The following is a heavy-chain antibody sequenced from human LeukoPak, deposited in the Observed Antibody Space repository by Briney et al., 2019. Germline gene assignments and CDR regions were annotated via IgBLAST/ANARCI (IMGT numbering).Heavy chain of an antibody. CDR1: GGSISRYY. V-gene: IGHV4-59*01. J-gene: IGHJ5*02. D-gene: IGHD6-19*01. CDR2: IYYSGST. Sequence: SETLSLTCTVSGGSISRYYWSWIQQPPGKGLEWIGYIYYSGSTNYNPSLKSRVTISVDTSKNQFSLKLSSVTAADTAVYYCARSPVYSSCSYPFDPWGQGTLVTVSS. CDR3: ARSPVYSSCSYPFDP.